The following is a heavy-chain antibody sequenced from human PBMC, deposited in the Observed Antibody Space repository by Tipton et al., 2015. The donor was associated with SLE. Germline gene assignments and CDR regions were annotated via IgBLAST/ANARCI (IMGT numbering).Heavy chain of an antibody. CDR1: GGSISSSSYY. D-gene: IGHD2-21*01. J-gene: IGHJ4*02. CDR2: IYYSGST. CDR3: ARGAGGDSYYFDY. Sequence: TLSLTCTVSGGSISSSSYYWGWIRQPPGKGLEWIGSIYYSGSTYYNPSLKSRVTISVDTSKNQFSLKLSSVTAADTAVYYCARGAGGDSYYFDYWGQGTLVTVSS. V-gene: IGHV4-39*01.